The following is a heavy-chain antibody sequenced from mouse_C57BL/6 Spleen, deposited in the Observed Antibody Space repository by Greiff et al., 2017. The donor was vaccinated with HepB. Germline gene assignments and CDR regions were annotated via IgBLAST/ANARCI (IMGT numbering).Heavy chain of an antibody. J-gene: IGHJ4*01. CDR1: GFNFTNTY. V-gene: IGHV14-3*01. D-gene: IGHD1-1*01. Sequence: VQLKESVAELVRPGASVKLSCTASGFNFTNTYMHWVKQRPEQGLEWIGRIDPGNGNTKYAPKFQGKATLTADTSSNTAYLQLSSLTSEDTAIYYCARSTTVGDAMDYWGQGTSVTVSS. CDR3: ARSTTVGDAMDY. CDR2: IDPGNGNT.